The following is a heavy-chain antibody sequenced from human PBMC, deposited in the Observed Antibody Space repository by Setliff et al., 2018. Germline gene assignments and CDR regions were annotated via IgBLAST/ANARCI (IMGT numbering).Heavy chain of an antibody. J-gene: IGHJ4*02. CDR2: INPSGENT. D-gene: IGHD6-19*01. V-gene: IGHV1-18*01. CDR1: GGTFSSYG. Sequence: GASVKVSCKASGGTFSSYGVSWVRQAPGQGLEWMGLINPSGENTNYAQKFQGRVTVTTDTPTSTGYLELRSLTSDDTAVYYCARSPPNRGSGSGWYGDFWGQGTLVTVSS. CDR3: ARSPPNRGSGSGWYGDF.